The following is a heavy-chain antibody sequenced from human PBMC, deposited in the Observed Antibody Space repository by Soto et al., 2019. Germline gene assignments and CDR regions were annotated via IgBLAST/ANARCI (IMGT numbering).Heavy chain of an antibody. V-gene: IGHV3-30-3*01. CDR3: LVASAAY. Sequence: CLRLYCAASGFIVSLYVIHWVRQAPGKGLEWVAVISNDGNNKYYAVSVEGRFIISRDNSKNTVSLQMNTLTTADTAVYYCLVASAAYWGQGTQVTVSS. CDR1: GFIVSLYV. J-gene: IGHJ4*02. D-gene: IGHD6-13*01. CDR2: ISNDGNNK.